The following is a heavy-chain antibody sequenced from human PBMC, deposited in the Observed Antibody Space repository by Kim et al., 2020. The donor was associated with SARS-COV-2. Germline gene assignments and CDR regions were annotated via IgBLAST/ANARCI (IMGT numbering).Heavy chain of an antibody. J-gene: IGHJ4*02. Sequence: VSVKSRITINPDTSKNQFSLQLNSVTPEDTAIYYCARGSGRSWTTAFDYWGRGTLVPVSS. D-gene: IGHD6-13*01. CDR3: ARGSGRSWTTAFDY. V-gene: IGHV6-1*01.